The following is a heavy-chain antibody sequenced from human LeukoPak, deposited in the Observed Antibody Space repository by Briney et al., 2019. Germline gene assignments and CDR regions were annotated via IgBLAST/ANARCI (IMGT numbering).Heavy chain of an antibody. Sequence: PGGSLRLSCVASGFTFNAMNWVRQAPGKGLEWLSLISDSPDITYYTDSVKGRFTISRSNSNNTVYLQMNNLRADDAAVYYCARRARVRMVYFYYFMDIWGKGTTVTVSS. V-gene: IGHV3-23*01. CDR2: ISDSPDIT. CDR1: GFTFNA. CDR3: ARRARVRMVYFYYFMDI. J-gene: IGHJ6*03. D-gene: IGHD2-8*01.